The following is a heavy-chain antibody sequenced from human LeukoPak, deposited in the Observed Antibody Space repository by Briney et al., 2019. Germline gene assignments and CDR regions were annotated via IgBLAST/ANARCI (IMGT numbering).Heavy chain of an antibody. CDR2: ISPDGTTA. J-gene: IGHJ4*02. CDR3: TRPGEGFDY. Sequence: GGSLRLSCEASGFTFSNYWMHWVRQAPEKGLLWVSRISPDGTTAYDADSVKGRFTISRDNAKNTLYLQMNSLGAEDTAVYYCTRPGEGFDYWGQGTLVTVSS. V-gene: IGHV3-74*01. CDR1: GFTFSNYW. D-gene: IGHD3-10*01.